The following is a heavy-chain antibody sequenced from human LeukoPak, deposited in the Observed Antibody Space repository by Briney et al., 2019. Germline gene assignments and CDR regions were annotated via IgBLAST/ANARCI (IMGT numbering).Heavy chain of an antibody. J-gene: IGHJ4*02. V-gene: IGHV1-46*01. Sequence: ASVKVSCKASGYTFTSYYMHWVRQAPGQGLEWVGIINPSGGSTSYAQKFQGRVTMTRDTSTSTVYMELSSLRSEDTAVYYCARVDTAMVLDYWGQGTLVTVSS. CDR3: ARVDTAMVLDY. CDR1: GYTFTSYY. CDR2: INPSGGST. D-gene: IGHD5-18*01.